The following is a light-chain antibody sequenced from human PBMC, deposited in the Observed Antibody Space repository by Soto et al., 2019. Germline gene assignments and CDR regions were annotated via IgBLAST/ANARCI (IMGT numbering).Light chain of an antibody. CDR3: SSYTGSRTPLNG. CDR2: DVS. Sequence: HSVLAQPASVSGSPGQSITISCTGTSSDVGGYNYVSWYQQHPGKAPKLIIYDVSNRPSGVSNRFSGSKSGNTASLTISGLQAEDEADYYCSSYTGSRTPLNGYGTGTKVTVL. V-gene: IGLV2-14*01. J-gene: IGLJ1*01. CDR1: SSDVGGYNY.